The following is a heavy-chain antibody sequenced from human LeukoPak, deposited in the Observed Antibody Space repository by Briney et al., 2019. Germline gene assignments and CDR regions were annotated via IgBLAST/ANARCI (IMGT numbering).Heavy chain of an antibody. D-gene: IGHD4-17*01. V-gene: IGHV4-59*08. Sequence: PSETLSLTCTVSGGSISSYYWSWIRQPAGKGLEWIGHIYNSGNTNYNPSLKSRVTLSLDTSKNQFSLKLNSVTAADTAVYYCARRTVDDWYFDLWGRGTLVTVSS. J-gene: IGHJ2*01. CDR2: IYNSGNT. CDR3: ARRTVDDWYFDL. CDR1: GGSISSYY.